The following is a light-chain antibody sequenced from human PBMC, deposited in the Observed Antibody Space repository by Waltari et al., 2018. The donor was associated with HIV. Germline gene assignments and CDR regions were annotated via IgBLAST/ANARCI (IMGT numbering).Light chain of an antibody. J-gene: IGLJ3*02. CDR1: NIGSKR. CDR2: DDS. V-gene: IGLV3-21*02. CDR3: YSTDTTGYERV. Sequence: SYVLTQPPSVSVAPGQTARLTCGGNNIGSKRVHWYQQKPGQAPVLVVYDDSDRPSGIPERFSGSTSGTTATLTVSRAQVDDEADYYCYSTDTTGYERVFGGGTKLTVL.